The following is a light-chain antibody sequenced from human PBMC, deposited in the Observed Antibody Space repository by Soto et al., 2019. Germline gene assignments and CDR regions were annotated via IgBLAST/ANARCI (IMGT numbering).Light chain of an antibody. CDR3: QQRSSWLLT. CDR1: QSISRY. Sequence: EIVLTQSPATLSLSPGERATLSCRASQSISRYLAWYQQKPGQAPRLLIYDASNRATGIPGRFSGSGSGTDFTLTISSLEPEDFAVYYCQQRSSWLLTFGGGTKVEIK. J-gene: IGKJ4*01. CDR2: DAS. V-gene: IGKV3-11*01.